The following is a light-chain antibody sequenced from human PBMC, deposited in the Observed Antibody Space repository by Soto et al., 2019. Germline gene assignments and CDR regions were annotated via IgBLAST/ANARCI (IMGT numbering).Light chain of an antibody. CDR3: MQALQAPPIFA. J-gene: IGKJ3*01. CDR2: LGS. CDR1: QSLLHSNGYNY. Sequence: IVMTQSPLSLPVTPGEPASISCRSSQSLLHSNGYNYLDWYLQKPGQSPQLLIYLGSNRASGAPASFRGSRSGTEFTLKISRVEAEDVGVYYYMQALQAPPIFAFGPGTKVDIK. V-gene: IGKV2-28*01.